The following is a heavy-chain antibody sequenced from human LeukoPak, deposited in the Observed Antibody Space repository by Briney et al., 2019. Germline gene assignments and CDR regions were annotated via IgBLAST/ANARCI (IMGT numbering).Heavy chain of an antibody. J-gene: IGHJ5*02. V-gene: IGHV1-69*04. CDR3: ASTVVTAIGNWFDP. Sequence: SVKVSCKASGGTFSSYAISWVRQAPGQGLEWMGRIIPILGIANYAQKFQGRVTITADKSTSTAYMELSSLRSKDTAVYYCASTVVTAIGNWFDPWGQGTLVTVSS. CDR1: GGTFSSYA. CDR2: IIPILGIA. D-gene: IGHD2-21*02.